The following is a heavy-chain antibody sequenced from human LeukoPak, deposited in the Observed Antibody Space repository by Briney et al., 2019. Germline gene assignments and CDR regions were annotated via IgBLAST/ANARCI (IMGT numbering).Heavy chain of an antibody. CDR3: ARDGTNYYDSSGYFDY. V-gene: IGHV4-4*07. CDR2: IYTSGST. CDR1: GGSFSGYY. J-gene: IGHJ4*02. Sequence: SETLSLTCAVYGGSFSGYYWGWIRQPAGKGLEWIGRIYTSGSTNYNPSLKSRVTISVDTSKNQFSLKLSSVTAADTAVYYCARDGTNYYDSSGYFDYWGQGTLVTVSS. D-gene: IGHD3-22*01.